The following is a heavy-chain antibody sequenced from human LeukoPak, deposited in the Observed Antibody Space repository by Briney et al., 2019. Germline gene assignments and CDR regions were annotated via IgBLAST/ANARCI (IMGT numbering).Heavy chain of an antibody. J-gene: IGHJ4*02. D-gene: IGHD5-18*01. V-gene: IGHV1-18*01. CDR1: GGTFSSYA. Sequence: GASVKVSCKASGGTFSSYAISWVRQAPGQGLEWMGWISAYNGNTNYAQKLQGRVTMTTDTSTSTAYMELRSLRSDDTAVYYCARALQLWSQPFYWGQGTLVTVSS. CDR3: ARALQLWSQPFY. CDR2: ISAYNGNT.